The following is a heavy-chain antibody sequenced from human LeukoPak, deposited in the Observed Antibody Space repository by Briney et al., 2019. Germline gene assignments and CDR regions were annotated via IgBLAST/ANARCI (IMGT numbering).Heavy chain of an antibody. CDR3: ARDDIVVVPVPPYYYYYGMDV. CDR1: GYTITSYG. J-gene: IGHJ6*02. V-gene: IGHV1-18*01. Sequence: ASVKVSCKASGYTITSYGISWVRQAPGQGLEWMGWISAYNGNTNYAQKLQGRVTMTTDTSTSTAYMELRSLRSDDTVVYYCARDDIVVVPVPPYYYYYGMDVWGQGTTVTVSS. D-gene: IGHD2-2*01. CDR2: ISAYNGNT.